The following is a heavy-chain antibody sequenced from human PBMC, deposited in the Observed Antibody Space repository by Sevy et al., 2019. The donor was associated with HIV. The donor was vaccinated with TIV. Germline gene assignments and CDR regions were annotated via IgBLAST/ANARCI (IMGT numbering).Heavy chain of an antibody. Sequence: ASVKVSCRTSGYTFTTYDINWVRQATGQGLEWMGWMNPSCGNTGSAQKFQGRLTMTRDTSTSTAYMELSSLESQDTAVYYCARRRGFGELLGLGYWGQGTLVTVSS. CDR1: GYTFTTYD. CDR3: ARRRGFGELLGLGY. V-gene: IGHV1-8*01. CDR2: MNPSCGNT. D-gene: IGHD3-10*01. J-gene: IGHJ4*02.